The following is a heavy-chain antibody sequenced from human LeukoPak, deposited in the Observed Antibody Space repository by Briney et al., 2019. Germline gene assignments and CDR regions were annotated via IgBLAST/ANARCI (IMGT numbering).Heavy chain of an antibody. CDR2: INHSGST. J-gene: IGHJ4*02. V-gene: IGHV4-34*01. Sequence: PSETLSLTCAVYGGSFSGYYWSWIRQPPGKGLEWIGEINHSGSTNYNPSLKSRVTISVDTSKNQFSLKLSSVTAADTAVYYCARGRSVVVPAAIGGHFGYWGQGTLVTVSS. CDR1: GGSFSGYY. CDR3: ARGRSVVVPAAIGGHFGY. D-gene: IGHD2-2*02.